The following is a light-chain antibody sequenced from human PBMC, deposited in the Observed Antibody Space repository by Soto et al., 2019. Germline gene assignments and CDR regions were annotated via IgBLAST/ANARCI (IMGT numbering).Light chain of an antibody. CDR3: GTWDSGLSDVV. Sequence: QSVVTQPPSVSAAPGQTVTISCSGSSSNIGNNYVSWYQQLPGTAPKLLIYDNDKRPSGIPDRFSGSKSGTSAALGITGLQTGDEADYYCGTWDSGLSDVVFGGGTKLTVL. J-gene: IGLJ3*02. CDR2: DND. CDR1: SSNIGNNY. V-gene: IGLV1-51*01.